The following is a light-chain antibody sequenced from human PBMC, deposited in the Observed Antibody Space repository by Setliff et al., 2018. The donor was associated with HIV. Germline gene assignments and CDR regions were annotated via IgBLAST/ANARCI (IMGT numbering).Light chain of an antibody. CDR2: YDS. Sequence: SYELTQPPSVSVAPGKTARITCGGDNIGSKSVHWYQQKPGQAPVLVIYYDSDRPSGIPERFSGSNSGNTATLTISRVEAGDEADYYSQVWDSSSDHHVFGTGTKVTVL. CDR1: NIGSKS. V-gene: IGLV3-21*04. CDR3: QVWDSSSDHHV. J-gene: IGLJ1*01.